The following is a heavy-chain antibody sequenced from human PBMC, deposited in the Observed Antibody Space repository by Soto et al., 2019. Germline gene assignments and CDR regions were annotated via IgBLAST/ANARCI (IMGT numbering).Heavy chain of an antibody. V-gene: IGHV4-30-4*01. CDR2: IYYSGST. CDR3: ARKGWPDVFDI. CDR1: GGSISSGDYY. Sequence: VQLQESGPGLVKPSQTLSLTCTVSGGSISSGDYYWSWIRQPPGKGLEWIGYIYYSGSTYYKSSLKSRVIISIDTSKNQFSLKLSSVTAADTAVYYCARKGWPDVFDIWGQGAMVTVSS. J-gene: IGHJ3*02.